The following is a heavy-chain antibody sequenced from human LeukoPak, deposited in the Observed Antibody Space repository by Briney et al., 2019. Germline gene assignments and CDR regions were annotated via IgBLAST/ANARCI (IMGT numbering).Heavy chain of an antibody. CDR2: IDSRSSTI. Sequence: GGSLRLSCATSGFSFSRYEMNWVRQAPGKGLEWVAYIDSRSSTIYYADSVKGRFTISRDNAKNSLYLQMNSLRAEDTAVYYCARLSSGGDDAFDIWGQGTMVTVSS. CDR1: GFSFSRYE. V-gene: IGHV3-48*01. CDR3: ARLSSGGDDAFDI. D-gene: IGHD3-10*02. J-gene: IGHJ3*02.